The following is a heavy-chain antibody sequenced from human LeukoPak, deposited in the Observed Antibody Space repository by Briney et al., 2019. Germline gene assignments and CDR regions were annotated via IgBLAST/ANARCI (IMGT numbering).Heavy chain of an antibody. CDR2: IKSKTDGRTT. Sequence: GGSLRLSCGASGFTFRNAWMSWVRQAPGKGLEWVGRIKSKTDGRTTEYAAPVKGRFSISRDDAKNTLSLQMNSLKTEDTSVYYCTTDLRNWGQGTLVTVSS. V-gene: IGHV3-15*01. CDR1: GFTFRNAW. CDR3: TTDLRN. D-gene: IGHD3-10*01. J-gene: IGHJ4*02.